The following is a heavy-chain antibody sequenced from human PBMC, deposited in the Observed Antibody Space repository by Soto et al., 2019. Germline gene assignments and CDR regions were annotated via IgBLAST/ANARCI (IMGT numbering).Heavy chain of an antibody. Sequence: VGSLRLSCAASGFTFSSYAMSWVRQAPGKGLEWVSAISGSGGSTYYADSVKGRFTISRDNSKNTLYLQMNSLRAEDTAVYYCAKGSSVVVVAAAYYFDYWGQGTLVTVSS. J-gene: IGHJ4*02. CDR2: ISGSGGST. V-gene: IGHV3-23*01. CDR1: GFTFSSYA. CDR3: AKGSSVVVVAAAYYFDY. D-gene: IGHD2-15*01.